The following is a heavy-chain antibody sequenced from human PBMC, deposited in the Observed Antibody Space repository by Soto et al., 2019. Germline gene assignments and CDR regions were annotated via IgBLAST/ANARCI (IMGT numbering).Heavy chain of an antibody. CDR3: AREDIWGYCSGGSGDAPHYGMDV. CDR1: GGSISSYY. CDR2: IYYSGST. V-gene: IGHV4-59*01. J-gene: IGHJ6*02. Sequence: SETLSLTCTVSGGSISSYYWSWIRQPPGKGLEWIGYIYYSGSTNYNPSLKSRVTISVDTSKNQFSLKLSSVTAADTAVYYCAREDIWGYCSGGSGDAPHYGMDVWGQGTTVTVSS. D-gene: IGHD2-15*01.